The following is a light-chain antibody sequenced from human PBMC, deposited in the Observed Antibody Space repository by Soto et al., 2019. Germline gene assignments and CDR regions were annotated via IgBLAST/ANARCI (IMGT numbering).Light chain of an antibody. CDR1: QSVSSSY. Sequence: EIVMTQSPATLSVSPGESATLSCRASQSVSSSYLAWYPPKPGQAPRLLIYGASSRATGIPDRLSDSGSGTDFTLPIRRLEPEDFAVYYCQQFGSSVTFGQGTRLEI. CDR3: QQFGSSVT. V-gene: IGKV3-20*01. J-gene: IGKJ5*01. CDR2: GAS.